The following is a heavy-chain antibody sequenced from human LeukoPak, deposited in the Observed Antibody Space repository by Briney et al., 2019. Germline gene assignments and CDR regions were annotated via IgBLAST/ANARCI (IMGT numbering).Heavy chain of an antibody. J-gene: IGHJ4*02. V-gene: IGHV1-69*06. D-gene: IGHD4-11*01. CDR1: GGTSSSYA. CDR3: ASQPMTTVTTLGY. Sequence: SVKVSCKASGGTSSSYAISWVRQAPGQGLEWMGGIIPIFGTANYAQKFQGRVTITADKSTSTAYMELSSLRSEDTAVYYCASQPMTTVTTLGYWGQGTLVTVSS. CDR2: IIPIFGTA.